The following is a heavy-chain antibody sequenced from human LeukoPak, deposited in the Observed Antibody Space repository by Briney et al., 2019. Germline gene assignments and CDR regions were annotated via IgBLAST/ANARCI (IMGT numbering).Heavy chain of an antibody. Sequence: PSETLSLTCTVSGGSISSYYWSWIRQPAGKGLEWIGRIYTSGSTNYNPSLKSRVTMSVDTSKNQFSLKLSSVTAADTAVYYCARGPHYALGIYFDYWGQGTLVTVPS. V-gene: IGHV4-4*07. CDR3: ARGPHYALGIYFDY. J-gene: IGHJ4*02. CDR2: IYTSGST. CDR1: GGSISSYY. D-gene: IGHD7-27*01.